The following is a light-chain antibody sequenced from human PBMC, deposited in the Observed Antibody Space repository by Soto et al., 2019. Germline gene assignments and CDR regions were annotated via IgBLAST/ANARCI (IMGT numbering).Light chain of an antibody. V-gene: IGLV2-8*01. J-gene: IGLJ1*01. Sequence: QSVLTQPPSASGSPGQSVTISCAGTINDVGGYNYVSWYQQHPGKVPQLMIYQVTKRPEGVPDRFSASKSDTTASLTISGLQAEYEGDYYCMSYAGGNRFVFGTGTKVTVL. CDR1: INDVGGYNY. CDR2: QVT. CDR3: MSYAGGNRFV.